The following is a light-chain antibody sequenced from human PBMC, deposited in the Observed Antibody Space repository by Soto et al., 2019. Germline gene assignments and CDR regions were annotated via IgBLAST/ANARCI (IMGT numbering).Light chain of an antibody. V-gene: IGLV2-14*01. CDR2: DVS. CDR1: TSAVGGYSY. Sequence: QSALTQPASVSDPPPPPPPPPPTPTTSAVGGYSYVSWYQQHPGKAPKLIIYDVSNRPSGVSNRFSGSKSGNTASLTISGLQAEDEADYYCSSYTSSSSVFGTGTKVTVL. J-gene: IGLJ1*01. CDR3: SSYTSSSSV.